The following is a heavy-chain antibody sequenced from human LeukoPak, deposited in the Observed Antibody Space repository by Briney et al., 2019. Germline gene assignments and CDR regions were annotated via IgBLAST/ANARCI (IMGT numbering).Heavy chain of an antibody. Sequence: PGGSLRLSCAASGFTFSNYDMHWVRQPTGKGLEWVSAIGVPGDTYYPDSVKGRFTISRENAKNSLYLQMNSLRAGDTAVYFCARAGTGVSGVVDYWGQGTLVTVSS. CDR2: IGVPGDT. D-gene: IGHD2-15*01. CDR3: ARAGTGVSGVVDY. CDR1: GFTFSNYD. J-gene: IGHJ4*02. V-gene: IGHV3-13*01.